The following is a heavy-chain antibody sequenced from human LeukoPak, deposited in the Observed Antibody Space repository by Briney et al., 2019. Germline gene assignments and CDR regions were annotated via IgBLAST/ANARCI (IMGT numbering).Heavy chain of an antibody. V-gene: IGHV3-9*01. Sequence: GGSLRLSCAASGFTFDDYAMHWVRQAPGKGLEWVSGISWNSGSIGYADSVKGRFTISRDNAKNSLYLQMNSLRAEDTALYYCAADDPVEGVYYFDYWGQGTLVTVSS. CDR2: ISWNSGSI. CDR1: GFTFDDYA. J-gene: IGHJ4*02. D-gene: IGHD2-15*01. CDR3: AADDPVEGVYYFDY.